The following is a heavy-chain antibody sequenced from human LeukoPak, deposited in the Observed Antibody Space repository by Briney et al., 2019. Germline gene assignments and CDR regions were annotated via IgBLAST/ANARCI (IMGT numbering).Heavy chain of an antibody. Sequence: SETLSLTCAVYGGSFSGYYWSWIRQPPGKGLEWIGEINHSGSTNYNPSLKSRVTISVDTSKNQFSLKLSSVTAADTAVYYCAGRPRRGVIPIHYYYYYMDVRGKGTTVIISS. CDR3: AGRPRRGVIPIHYYYYYMDV. D-gene: IGHD3-10*01. V-gene: IGHV4-34*01. CDR1: GGSFSGYY. J-gene: IGHJ6*03. CDR2: INHSGST.